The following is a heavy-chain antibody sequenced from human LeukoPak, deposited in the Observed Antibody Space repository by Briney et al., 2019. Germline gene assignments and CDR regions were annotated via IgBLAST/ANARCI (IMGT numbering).Heavy chain of an antibody. Sequence: SVKVSCKASGGTFSSYAISWVRQAPGQGLEWMGGIIPIFGTANYAQKFQGRVTITADESTSTAYMELSSLRSEDTAVYYCARLRGYSGYDGINSGNYWGQGTLVTVSS. CDR2: IIPIFGTA. CDR3: ARLRGYSGYDGINSGNY. J-gene: IGHJ4*02. D-gene: IGHD5-12*01. CDR1: GGTFSSYA. V-gene: IGHV1-69*01.